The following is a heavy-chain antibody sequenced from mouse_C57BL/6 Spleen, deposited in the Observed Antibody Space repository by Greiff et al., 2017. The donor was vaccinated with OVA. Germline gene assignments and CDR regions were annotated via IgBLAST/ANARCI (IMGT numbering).Heavy chain of an antibody. Sequence: LVESGAELVRPGASVTLSCKASGYTFTDYEMHWVKQTPVHGLEWIGAIDPETGGTAYNQKFKGKAILTADKSSSTAYMELRSLTSEDSAVYYCTREVDYDDWAWFAYWGQGTLVTVSA. CDR1: GYTFTDYE. CDR3: TREVDYDDWAWFAY. V-gene: IGHV1-15*01. J-gene: IGHJ3*01. CDR2: IDPETGGT. D-gene: IGHD2-4*01.